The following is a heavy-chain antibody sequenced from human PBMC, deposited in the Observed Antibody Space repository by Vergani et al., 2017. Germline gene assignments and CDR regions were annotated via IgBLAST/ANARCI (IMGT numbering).Heavy chain of an antibody. Sequence: VQLVESGGGVVQPGRSLRLSCAASGFTFSSYGMHWVRQAPGKGLEWVSAISGSGGSTYYADSVKGRFTISRDNSKNTLYLQMNSLRAEDTAVYYCAKPWELLSNSYFDYWGQGTLVTVSS. CDR1: GFTFSSYG. D-gene: IGHD1-26*01. CDR3: AKPWELLSNSYFDY. CDR2: ISGSGGST. V-gene: IGHV3-23*04. J-gene: IGHJ4*02.